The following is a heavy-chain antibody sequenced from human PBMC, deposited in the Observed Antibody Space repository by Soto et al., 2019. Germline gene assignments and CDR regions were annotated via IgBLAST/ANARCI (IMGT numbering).Heavy chain of an antibody. CDR2: VFYSGSD. V-gene: IGHV4-61*01. CDR3: ARGRGYGYGIDY. CDR1: GGSVSSGNHY. J-gene: IGHJ4*02. D-gene: IGHD5-18*01. Sequence: QVQLQESGPGLVKPSETLSLTCTVSGGSVSSGNHYWSWIRQPPGKELEFIAYVFYSGSDNYNPSLKSRVTTSIDTSKNQFSLNLRSVTAADTAVYYCARGRGYGYGIDYWGQRALVTVSS.